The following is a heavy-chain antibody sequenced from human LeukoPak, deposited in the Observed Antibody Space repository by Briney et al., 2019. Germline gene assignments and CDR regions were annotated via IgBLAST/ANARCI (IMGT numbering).Heavy chain of an antibody. CDR2: IWYDGSNK. Sequence: PGGSLRLSCAASGFTFSSYSMHWVRQAPGKGLEWVAVIWYDGSNKYYADSVKGRFTISRDNSKNTLYLQMNSLRAEDTAVYYCARDEGLDPYYFDYWGQGTLVTVSS. CDR3: ARDEGLDPYYFDY. CDR1: GFTFSSYS. J-gene: IGHJ4*02. V-gene: IGHV3-33*01. D-gene: IGHD3/OR15-3a*01.